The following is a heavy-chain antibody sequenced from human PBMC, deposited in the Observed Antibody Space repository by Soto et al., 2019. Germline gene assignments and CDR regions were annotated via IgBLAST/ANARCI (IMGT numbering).Heavy chain of an antibody. CDR3: ARFRGSYGMDV. V-gene: IGHV1-69*02. CDR2: IIPILGIA. Sequence: QVQLVQSGAEVKKPGSSVKVSCKASGGTFSSYTISWVRQAPGQGLEWMGRIIPILGIANYAQKFQGRVTITADKSTNTAYMDLSTLRSEDTAVYYCARFRGSYGMDVWGQGTTVTVSS. J-gene: IGHJ6*02. D-gene: IGHD3-10*01. CDR1: GGTFSSYT.